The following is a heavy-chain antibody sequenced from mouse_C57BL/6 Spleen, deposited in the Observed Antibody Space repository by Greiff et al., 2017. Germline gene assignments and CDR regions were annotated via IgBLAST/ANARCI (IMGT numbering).Heavy chain of an antibody. V-gene: IGHV1-59*01. J-gene: IGHJ3*01. Sequence: QVQLQQPGAELVRPGTSVKLSCKASGYTFTSYWMHWVKQRPGQGLEWIGVIDPSDSYTNYNQKFKGKATLTVDTSSSTAYMQLSSLTSEDSAVYYCARSGYSNSGAWFAYWGQGTLVTVSA. D-gene: IGHD2-5*01. CDR1: GYTFTSYW. CDR2: IDPSDSYT. CDR3: ARSGYSNSGAWFAY.